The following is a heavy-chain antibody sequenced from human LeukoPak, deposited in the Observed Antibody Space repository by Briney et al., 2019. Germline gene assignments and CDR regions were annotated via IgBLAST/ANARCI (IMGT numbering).Heavy chain of an antibody. V-gene: IGHV1-18*01. D-gene: IGHD3-3*01. CDR1: GYTFTSYG. CDR2: ISAYNGNT. Sequence: ASVKVSFKASGYTFTSYGIRWVRQAPGQGLEWMGWISAYNGNTNYAQKLQGRVTMTTDTSTSTAYMELRSLRSDDTAVYYCARARFFEWSKWGMDVWGQGTTVTVSS. J-gene: IGHJ6*02. CDR3: ARARFFEWSKWGMDV.